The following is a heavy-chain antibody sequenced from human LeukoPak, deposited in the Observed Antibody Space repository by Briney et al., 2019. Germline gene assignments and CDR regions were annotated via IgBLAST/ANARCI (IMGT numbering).Heavy chain of an antibody. Sequence: PGGSLRLSCAASGCTFNSYAMNWVRQAPGKGPEWLATMTGSGGDTYSADSVKGRLTVSSDNSKTTLSLHMNSLRAEDTAVYYCASQDSMAFANWGQGTLVTVSS. CDR2: MTGSGGDT. J-gene: IGHJ4*02. CDR1: GCTFNSYA. V-gene: IGHV3-23*01. D-gene: IGHD5-24*01. CDR3: ASQDSMAFAN.